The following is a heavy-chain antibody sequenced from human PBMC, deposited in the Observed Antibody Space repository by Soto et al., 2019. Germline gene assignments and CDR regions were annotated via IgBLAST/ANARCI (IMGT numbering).Heavy chain of an antibody. J-gene: IGHJ6*03. Sequence: QVQLVQSGAEVKKPGASVKVSCKASGYTFTSYAMHWVRQAPGQRLEWMGWINAGNGNTKYSQKFQGRVTITRDTSASTAYMELSSLRSEDTAVYYCASNKPIAARPYYYYYYMDVWGKGTTVTVSS. CDR2: INAGNGNT. CDR1: GYTFTSYA. D-gene: IGHD6-6*01. CDR3: ASNKPIAARPYYYYYYMDV. V-gene: IGHV1-3*01.